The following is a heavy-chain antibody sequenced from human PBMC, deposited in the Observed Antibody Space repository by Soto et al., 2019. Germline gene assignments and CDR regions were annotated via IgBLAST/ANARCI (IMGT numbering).Heavy chain of an antibody. CDR2: INHSGST. CDR1: GGSFSGYY. CDR3: ARGYEVRSPDIVVVVAARSLYYFDY. D-gene: IGHD2-15*01. Sequence: QVQLQQWGAGLLKPSETLSLTCAVYGGSFSGYYWSWIRQPPGKGLEWIGEINHSGSTNYNPSLKSRVTISVDTSKNQFSLKLSCVTAADTAVYYCARGYEVRSPDIVVVVAARSLYYFDYWGQGTLVTVSS. V-gene: IGHV4-34*01. J-gene: IGHJ4*02.